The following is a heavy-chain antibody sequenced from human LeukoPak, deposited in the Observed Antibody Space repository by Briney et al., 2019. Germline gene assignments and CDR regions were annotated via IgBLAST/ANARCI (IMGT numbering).Heavy chain of an antibody. J-gene: IGHJ6*03. Sequence: SETLSLTCAVSGYSISSGYYWGWIRQPPGKGLEWIGSIYHSGSTYYNPSLKSRVTISVDTSKNQFSLKLSSVTAADTAVYYCARLGPYYYDSSGYYLGYYYCYMDVWGKGTTVTVSS. CDR2: IYHSGST. D-gene: IGHD3-22*01. CDR3: ARLGPYYYDSSGYYLGYYYCYMDV. CDR1: GYSISSGYY. V-gene: IGHV4-38-2*01.